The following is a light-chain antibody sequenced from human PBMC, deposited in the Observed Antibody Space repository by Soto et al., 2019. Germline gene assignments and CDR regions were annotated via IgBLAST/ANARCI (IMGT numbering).Light chain of an antibody. Sequence: DIQMTQSPSTVSASVGDRITITCRASQRISTWLAWYQHSPGRAPKLLIYDASNLESGVPSRFSGRGSGTDFTLTITSLQPDDFATYYWQQYDSHQWSFGQGTKV. CDR1: QRISTW. CDR2: DAS. V-gene: IGKV1-5*01. CDR3: QQYDSHQWS. J-gene: IGKJ1*01.